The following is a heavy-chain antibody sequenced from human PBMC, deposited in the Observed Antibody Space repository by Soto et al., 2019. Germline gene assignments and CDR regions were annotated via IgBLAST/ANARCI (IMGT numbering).Heavy chain of an antibody. D-gene: IGHD2-21*01. CDR2: VYYSGST. Sequence: PSETLSLTCTVSGGSLRGSSYYWGWIRQAPGKGLEWIGSVYYSGSTYYNPSLKSRVTVSADTSKNQFSLKLTSVTAADTALYYCASNSYRTWGQGILVTVSS. CDR1: GGSLRGSSYY. CDR3: ASNSYRT. J-gene: IGHJ1*01. V-gene: IGHV4-39*01.